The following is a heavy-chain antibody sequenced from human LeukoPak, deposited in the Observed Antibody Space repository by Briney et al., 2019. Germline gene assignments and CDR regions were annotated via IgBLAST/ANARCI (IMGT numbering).Heavy chain of an antibody. J-gene: IGHJ6*03. V-gene: IGHV4-34*01. CDR2: ISHEGDS. D-gene: IGHD4-11*01. CDR3: ARGSNYVSDYYFVV. CDR1: GVSLRGYY. Sequence: SETLSLTCAVYGVSLRGYYWSWIRQSPEKGLEWIGEISHEGDSIYNPSLKSRLTLSVDMSKNQFSLKLRSVTAADTAVYYCARGSNYVSDYYFVVWCKGTTVIVSS.